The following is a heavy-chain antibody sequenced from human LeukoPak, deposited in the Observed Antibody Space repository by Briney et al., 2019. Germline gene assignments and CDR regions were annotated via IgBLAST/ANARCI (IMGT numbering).Heavy chain of an antibody. V-gene: IGHV1-69*13. CDR3: ARDLKYCSSTSCQRGYYYGMDV. J-gene: IGHJ6*02. Sequence: GASVQVSCKASGGTFSSYIISWVRQAPGEGLEWMGGIIPIFGTANYAQKFQGRVTITADECTSTAYMELSSLRSEDTAVYYCARDLKYCSSTSCQRGYYYGMDVWGQGTTVTVSS. CDR1: GGTFSSYI. D-gene: IGHD2-2*01. CDR2: IIPIFGTA.